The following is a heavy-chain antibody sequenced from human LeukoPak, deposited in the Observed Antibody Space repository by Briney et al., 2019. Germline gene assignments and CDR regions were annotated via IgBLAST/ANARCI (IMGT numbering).Heavy chain of an antibody. V-gene: IGHV3-7*04. J-gene: IGHJ4*02. CDR3: ARYSDSWDYFDY. CDR1: EFTFSSYW. Sequence: GGSLRLSCAASEFTFSSYWMSWVRQAPGKGLEWVANIKQDGSEKYYVDSVKGRFTISRDNAKSSLYLQMNSLRAEDTAVYYCARYSDSWDYFDYWGQGTLVTVSS. CDR2: IKQDGSEK. D-gene: IGHD6-13*01.